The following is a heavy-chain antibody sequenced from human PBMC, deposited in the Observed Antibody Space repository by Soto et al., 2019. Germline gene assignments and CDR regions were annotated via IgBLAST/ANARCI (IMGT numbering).Heavy chain of an antibody. J-gene: IGHJ4*02. CDR2: ISYDGRDE. D-gene: IGHD5-12*01. CDR1: GFTFSNYA. Sequence: QVQLVESGGGVVQPGRSLRLSCTASGFTFSNYAIHWVRQAPGKGLEWVALISYDGRDEYYADSGKGRFTISRDNSKNTLELQMNSLRAEDTGRFYCARDSRTDGYKYDYFDYWGQGTLVTGSS. CDR3: ARDSRTDGYKYDYFDY. V-gene: IGHV3-30*04.